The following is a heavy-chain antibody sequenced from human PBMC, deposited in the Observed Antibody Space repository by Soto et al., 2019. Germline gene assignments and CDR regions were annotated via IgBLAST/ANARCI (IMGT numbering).Heavy chain of an antibody. V-gene: IGHV3-21*01. CDR3: ARDQPGYSYGYGLGY. D-gene: IGHD5-18*01. J-gene: IGHJ4*02. CDR2: ITTSSSYI. CDR1: GFTFSSYS. Sequence: PAGSLTPSSAASGFTFSSYSMNWVRQAPGKGLEWVSSITTSSSYISYADSVKGRFTISRDNAKNSLYLQMNSLRAEDTAVYYCARDQPGYSYGYGLGYWGQGT.